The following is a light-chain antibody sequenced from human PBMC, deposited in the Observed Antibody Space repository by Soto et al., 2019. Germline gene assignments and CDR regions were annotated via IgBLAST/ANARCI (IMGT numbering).Light chain of an antibody. CDR2: LAS. J-gene: IGKJ1*01. CDR1: QTISSW. Sequence: DVQMTQSPSSLSGSVGDRVTSTCRASQTISSWLAWYQQRPGKAPKLLIYLASSLSSGVPSKFSGSGSGTDFTLTISVLQPEDSATYYCQQTYKTPLTFGQGTKVDIK. CDR3: QQTYKTPLT. V-gene: IGKV1-39*01.